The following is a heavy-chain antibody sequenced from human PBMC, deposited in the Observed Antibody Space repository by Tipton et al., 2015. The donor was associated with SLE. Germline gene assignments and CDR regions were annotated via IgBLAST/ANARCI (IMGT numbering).Heavy chain of an antibody. D-gene: IGHD3/OR15-3a*01. CDR3: ARGRDFWTGYKHFDY. CDR1: GFTFSSYV. J-gene: IGHJ4*02. CDR2: VSGGGGTK. V-gene: IGHV3-23*01. Sequence: GSLRLSCVASGFTFSSYVMNWVRQVPGKGLEWGSGVSGGGGTKYYVDSVKGRVTITRDNSKSTLNLQMNSLRGEDTAVNFCARGRDFWTGYKHFDYWGQGTLVTVSS.